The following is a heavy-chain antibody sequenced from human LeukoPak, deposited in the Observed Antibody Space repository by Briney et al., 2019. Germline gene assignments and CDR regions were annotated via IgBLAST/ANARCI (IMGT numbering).Heavy chain of an antibody. CDR1: GGSISSCY. Sequence: PSETLSLTCTVSGGSISSCYWSWIRQPPGKGLEWIGYIYYSGSTNYNPSLKSRVTISVDTSKNQFSLKLSSVTAADTAVYYCARHVSLSGSSFDYWGQGTLVTVSS. D-gene: IGHD1-26*01. CDR2: IYYSGST. J-gene: IGHJ4*02. V-gene: IGHV4-59*08. CDR3: ARHVSLSGSSFDY.